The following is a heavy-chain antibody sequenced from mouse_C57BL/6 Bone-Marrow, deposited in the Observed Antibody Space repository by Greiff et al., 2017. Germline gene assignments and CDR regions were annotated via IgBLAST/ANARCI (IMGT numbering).Heavy chain of an antibody. Sequence: VHVKQSGAELVRPGASVKLSCTASGFNIKDDYMHWVKQRPEQGLEWIGWIDPENGDTEYASKFQGKATITADTSSNTAYLQLSSLTSEDTAVYYCTTSHYYGSSFYAMDYWGQGTSVTVSS. J-gene: IGHJ4*01. D-gene: IGHD1-1*01. CDR2: IDPENGDT. CDR3: TTSHYYGSSFYAMDY. V-gene: IGHV14-4*01. CDR1: GFNIKDDY.